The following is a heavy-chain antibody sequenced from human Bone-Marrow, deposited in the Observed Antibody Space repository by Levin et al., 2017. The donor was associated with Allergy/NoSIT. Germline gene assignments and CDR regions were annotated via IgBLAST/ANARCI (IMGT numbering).Heavy chain of an antibody. J-gene: IGHJ4*02. CDR1: GFTFSDYW. V-gene: IGHV3-74*01. CDR3: ARDQDDYGEPYFDF. D-gene: IGHD4-17*01. Sequence: PTGGSLRLSCAASGFTFSDYWMHWVRQAPGKGLVWVARINSDGRVKEYADSVKGRFTISRDNAKNMLYLQMSSLSADDTAVYFCARDQDDYGEPYFDFWGQGTLVTVSS. CDR2: INSDGRVK.